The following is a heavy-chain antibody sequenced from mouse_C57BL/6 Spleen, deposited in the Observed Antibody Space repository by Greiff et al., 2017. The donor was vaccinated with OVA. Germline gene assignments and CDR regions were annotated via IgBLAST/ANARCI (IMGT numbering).Heavy chain of an antibody. CDR2: IYPRSGNT. Sequence: VQLQQSGAELARPGASVKLSCKASGYTFTSYGISWVKQRTGQGLEWIGEIYPRSGNTYYNEKFKGKATLTADKSSSTAYMELRSLTSEDSAVYFCARYGNYGGYYAMDYWGQGTSVTVSS. V-gene: IGHV1-81*01. D-gene: IGHD2-1*01. CDR3: ARYGNYGGYYAMDY. J-gene: IGHJ4*01. CDR1: GYTFTSYG.